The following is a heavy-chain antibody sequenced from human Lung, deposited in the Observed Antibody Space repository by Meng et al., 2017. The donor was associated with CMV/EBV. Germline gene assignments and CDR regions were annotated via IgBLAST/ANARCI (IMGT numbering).Heavy chain of an antibody. D-gene: IGHD2/OR15-2a*01. J-gene: IGHJ4*02. V-gene: IGHV1-2*02. Sequence: VPCVRSGAEVKSPVASAKVSCMVYSHPSKAYEIHWVRQAPGQGLEWMGSVSPKTGDTNFAQKFHGRVTLTRDTSINTAYLGLNRLTSDDTAVYYCARTLAGPFDSWGQGTLVTVSS. CDR1: SHPSKAYE. CDR3: ARTLAGPFDS. CDR2: VSPKTGDT.